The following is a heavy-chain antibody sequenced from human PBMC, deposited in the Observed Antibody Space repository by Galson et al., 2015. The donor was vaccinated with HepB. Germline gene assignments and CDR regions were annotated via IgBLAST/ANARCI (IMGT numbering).Heavy chain of an antibody. CDR3: AKDGAVSDPGSRIKRALDS. V-gene: IGHV3-30*18. CDR1: GFTFSRYG. D-gene: IGHD1-14*01. Sequence: SLRLSCAASGFTFSRYGMHWVRQAPGKGLEWVSLISFDGTYKYNAHSLRGRFVISRDHSKITLYLQMHSLRTEDTGVYYCAKDGAVSDPGSRIKRALDSWGQGTLVIVSS. J-gene: IGHJ4*02. CDR2: ISFDGTYK.